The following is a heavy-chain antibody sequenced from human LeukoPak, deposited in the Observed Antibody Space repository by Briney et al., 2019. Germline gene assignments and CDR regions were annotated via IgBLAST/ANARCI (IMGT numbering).Heavy chain of an antibody. CDR1: GYTFTSYA. Sequence: ASVTVSCKASGYTFTSYAMHWVRQAPGQRLEWMGWINAGNGNTKYSQKFQGRVTTTRDTSASTAYMELSSLRSEDTAVYYCARGDGVGYFDYWGQGTLVTVSS. CDR3: ARGDGVGYFDY. J-gene: IGHJ4*02. V-gene: IGHV1-3*01. CDR2: INAGNGNT. D-gene: IGHD2-8*01.